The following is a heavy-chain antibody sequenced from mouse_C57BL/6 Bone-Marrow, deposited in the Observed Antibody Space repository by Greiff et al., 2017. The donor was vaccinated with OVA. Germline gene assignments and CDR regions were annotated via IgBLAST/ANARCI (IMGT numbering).Heavy chain of an antibody. Sequence: QVQLQPSGPELVKPGASVKISCKASGYAFSSSWMNWVKQRPGKGLEWIGRIYPGDGDTNYNRKFKGKATLTADKSYSTAYMQLSSLTSEDSAVSSCARRSLCSFVAWGPGTTLTVS. J-gene: IGHJ2*01. CDR3: ARRSLCSFVA. CDR2: IYPGDGDT. CDR1: GYAFSSSW. V-gene: IGHV1-82*01. D-gene: IGHD6-1*01.